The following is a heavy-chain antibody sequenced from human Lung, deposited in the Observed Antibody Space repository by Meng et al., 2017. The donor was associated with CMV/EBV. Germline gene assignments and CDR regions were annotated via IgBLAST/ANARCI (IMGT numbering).Heavy chain of an antibody. V-gene: IGHV1-69*10. J-gene: IGHJ4*02. D-gene: IGHD2-15*01. CDR1: GGSLSNYR. CDR2: IIPTLGIP. Sequence: SVKVSCKASGGSLSNYRLNWVRQVPGQGFQRMGGIIPTLGIPDYPENFQGRVTITADTSTDTAYMHLSSLRLEDTAVYYCARGARLGYCSGANCYFNDFWGQGTWVTVSS. CDR3: ARGARLGYCSGANCYFNDF.